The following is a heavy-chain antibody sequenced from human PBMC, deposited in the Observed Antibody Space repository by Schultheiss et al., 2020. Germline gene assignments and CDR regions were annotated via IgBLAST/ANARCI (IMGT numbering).Heavy chain of an antibody. CDR3: AGAVSTWLRSYYFDN. J-gene: IGHJ4*02. Sequence: GGSLRLSCSTFGFIFSSYVMNWVRQAPGKGLEWVSRINSDGSSTSYADSVKGRFTISRDNSKNTLYLQMNSLRAEDTAVYYCAGAVSTWLRSYYFDNWGQGTLVTVS. D-gene: IGHD4-11*01. V-gene: IGHV3-23*01. CDR2: INSDGSST. CDR1: GFIFSSYV.